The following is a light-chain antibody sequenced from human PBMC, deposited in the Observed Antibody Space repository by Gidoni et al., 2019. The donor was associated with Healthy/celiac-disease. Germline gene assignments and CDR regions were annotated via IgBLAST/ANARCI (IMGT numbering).Light chain of an antibody. CDR3: QSADSRGTDPGVV. CDR2: KDS. CDR1: ALPNPY. Sequence: SSALTQPPSFSVSPGQTARITCSGDALPNPYAYLYQQKPGQAPVLVIYKDSERPSGIPERFSGSSAGKTVTLTISGVQAEDEADYYCQSADSRGTDPGVVVGGGTKLTVL. J-gene: IGLJ2*01. V-gene: IGLV3-25*02.